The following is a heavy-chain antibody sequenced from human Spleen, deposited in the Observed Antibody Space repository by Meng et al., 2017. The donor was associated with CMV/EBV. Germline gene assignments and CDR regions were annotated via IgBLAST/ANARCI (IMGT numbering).Heavy chain of an antibody. CDR1: GFTFTDYY. CDR2: INPNSGGT. CDR3: ARDIVVVPAVVGMDV. D-gene: IGHD2-2*01. V-gene: IGHV1-2*02. Sequence: ASVKVSCKTSGFTFTDYYLHWLRQAPGQGLEWMGWINPNSGGTNYAQKFQGRVTMTRDTSISTAYMELSRLRSDDTAVYYCARDIVVVPAVVGMDVWGQGTTVTVSS. J-gene: IGHJ6*02.